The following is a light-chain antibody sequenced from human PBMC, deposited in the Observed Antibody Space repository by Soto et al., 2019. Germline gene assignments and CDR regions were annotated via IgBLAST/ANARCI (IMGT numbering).Light chain of an antibody. Sequence: EIVLTQSPGTVSLSPGERATLSCRASESVSSYYLAWYQQKPGQAPRLLIYDTSTRATCIADRLSGSGSGTDFTLTISRLEPEEFAVYYCQRYDSPWTFGQGTKVEIK. J-gene: IGKJ1*01. CDR1: ESVSSYY. CDR3: QRYDSPWT. V-gene: IGKV3-20*01. CDR2: DTS.